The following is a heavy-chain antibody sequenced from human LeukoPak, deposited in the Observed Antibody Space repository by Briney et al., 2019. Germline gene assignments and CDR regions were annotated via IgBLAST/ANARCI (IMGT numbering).Heavy chain of an antibody. Sequence: ASVKVSCKASGYTFTSYYMHWVRQAPGQGLEWMGIINPSGGSTSYAQKFQGRVTVTRDMSTSTVYMELSSLRSEDTAVYYCARSRGYYDFWSGSHDAFDIWGQGTMVTVSS. D-gene: IGHD3-3*01. CDR2: INPSGGST. V-gene: IGHV1-46*01. CDR3: ARSRGYYDFWSGSHDAFDI. J-gene: IGHJ3*02. CDR1: GYTFTSYY.